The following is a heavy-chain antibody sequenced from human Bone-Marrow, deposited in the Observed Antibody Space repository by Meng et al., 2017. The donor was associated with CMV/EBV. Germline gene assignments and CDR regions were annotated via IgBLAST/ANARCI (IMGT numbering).Heavy chain of an antibody. CDR3: ARVRRATVVTLGCFDY. CDR2: IYYSGST. Sequence: SETLSLTCTVSGGSISSSSYYWGWIRQPPGTGLECIGSIYYSGSTYYNPSLKSRVTISVDTSKNQFSLKLSSVTAADTAVYYCARVRRATVVTLGCFDYWGQGTLVTVSS. CDR1: GGSISSSSYY. V-gene: IGHV4-39*07. D-gene: IGHD4-23*01. J-gene: IGHJ4*02.